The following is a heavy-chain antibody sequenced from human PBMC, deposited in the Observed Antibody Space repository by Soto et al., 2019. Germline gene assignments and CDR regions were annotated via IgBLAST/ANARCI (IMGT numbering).Heavy chain of an antibody. Sequence: SETLSLTCAVYGGSFSGYYWSWIRQPPGKGLEWIGEINHSGSTNYNPSLKSRVTISVDTSKNQFSLKLSSVTAADTAVYYCAGERYSYGYRTNWFDPWGQGTLVTVS. D-gene: IGHD5-18*01. V-gene: IGHV4-34*01. J-gene: IGHJ5*02. CDR3: AGERYSYGYRTNWFDP. CDR1: GGSFSGYY. CDR2: INHSGST.